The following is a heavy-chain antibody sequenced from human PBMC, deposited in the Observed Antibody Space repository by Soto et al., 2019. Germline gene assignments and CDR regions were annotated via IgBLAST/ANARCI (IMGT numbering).Heavy chain of an antibody. J-gene: IGHJ6*02. D-gene: IGHD5-18*01. V-gene: IGHV3-30-3*01. Sequence: GGSLRLSCAASGFTFSSYAMHWVRQAPGKGLEWVAVISYDGSNKYYADSVKGRFTISRDNSKNTLYLQMNSLRAEDTAVYYCARDTELWSDGYYYYGMDVWGQGTTVTVSS. CDR3: ARDTELWSDGYYYYGMDV. CDR1: GFTFSSYA. CDR2: ISYDGSNK.